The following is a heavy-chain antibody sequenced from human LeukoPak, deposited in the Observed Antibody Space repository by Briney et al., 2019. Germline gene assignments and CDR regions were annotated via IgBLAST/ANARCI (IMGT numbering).Heavy chain of an antibody. CDR3: ASRGGQTTVTTNGRDNWFDP. CDR2: IIPILGIA. D-gene: IGHD4-17*01. V-gene: IGHV1-69*04. CDR1: GGTFSSYA. Sequence: ASVEVSCKASGGTFSSYAISWVRQAPGQGLEWMGRIIPILGIANYAQKFQGRVTITADKSTSTAYMELSSLRSEDTAVYYCASRGGQTTVTTNGRDNWFDPWGQGTLVTVSS. J-gene: IGHJ5*02.